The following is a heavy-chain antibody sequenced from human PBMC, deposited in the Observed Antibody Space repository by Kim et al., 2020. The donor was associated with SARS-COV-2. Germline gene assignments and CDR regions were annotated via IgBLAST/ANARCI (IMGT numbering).Heavy chain of an antibody. D-gene: IGHD6-13*01. V-gene: IGHV1-3*01. CDR3: AREPIAGYYYSGMDV. CDR2: INAGNGNT. CDR1: GYTFTSYA. J-gene: IGHJ6*02. Sequence: ASVKVSCKASGYTFTSYAMHWVRQAPGQRLEWMGWINAGNGNTKYSQKFQGRGTITRDTSASTAYMELSSLRSEDTAVYYCAREPIAGYYYSGMDVWGQGTTVTVSS.